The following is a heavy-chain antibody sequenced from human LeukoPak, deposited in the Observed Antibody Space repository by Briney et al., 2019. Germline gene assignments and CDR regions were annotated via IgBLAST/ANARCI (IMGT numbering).Heavy chain of an antibody. Sequence: GGSLRLSCVASGFTFSSYAMSWVRQAPGKGLEYVSAISSNGGSTYYANSVKSRFTTSRDNSKNTLYLQMGSLRAEDMAVYYCARSVGYCSSTSCYGEGYYFDYWGQGTLVTVSS. CDR3: ARSVGYCSSTSCYGEGYYFDY. D-gene: IGHD2-2*01. CDR2: ISSNGGST. CDR1: GFTFSSYA. J-gene: IGHJ4*02. V-gene: IGHV3-64*01.